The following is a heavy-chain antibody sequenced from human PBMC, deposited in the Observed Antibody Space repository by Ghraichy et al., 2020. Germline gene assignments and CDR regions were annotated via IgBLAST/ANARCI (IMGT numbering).Heavy chain of an antibody. CDR2: ISDSSTSI. CDR1: GFSFSSYS. J-gene: IGHJ5*02. V-gene: IGHV3-21*06. Sequence: LSLTCAASGFSFSSYSMNWVRQAPGEGLEWVSSISDSSTSIYYTNSVKGRFTISRDNAKNSLYLQMNSLRAEDTAVYYCAREVSGDYGGWFDPWGQGTLVTVSS. D-gene: IGHD2-21*02. CDR3: AREVSGDYGGWFDP.